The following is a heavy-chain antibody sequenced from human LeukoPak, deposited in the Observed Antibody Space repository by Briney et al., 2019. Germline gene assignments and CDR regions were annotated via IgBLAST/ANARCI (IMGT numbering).Heavy chain of an antibody. CDR2: ISSSSGSI. V-gene: IGHV3-21*01. Sequence: GGSLRLSCAASGFTFRSHSMNWVRQAPGKGLEWVSSISSSSGSIYYADSVKGRFTISRDNAKNSLYLQMNSLRAEDTAVYYCAKDPLDYGDYDRDYYGYWGQGTLVTVSS. CDR1: GFTFRSHS. CDR3: AKDPLDYGDYDRDYYGY. D-gene: IGHD4-17*01. J-gene: IGHJ4*02.